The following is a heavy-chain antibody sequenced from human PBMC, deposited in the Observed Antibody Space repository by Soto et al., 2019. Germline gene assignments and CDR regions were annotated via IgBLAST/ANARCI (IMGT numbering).Heavy chain of an antibody. J-gene: IGHJ4*02. CDR1: GFTFSSYG. CDR3: ARDRGDITMIVVVNYFDY. Sequence: GGSLRLSCAASGFTFSSYGMHWVRQAPGKGLEWVAVIWYDGSNKYYADSVKGRFTISRDNSKNTLYLQMNSLRAEDTAVYYCARDRGDITMIVVVNYFDYWGQGTLVTVSS. CDR2: IWYDGSNK. D-gene: IGHD3-22*01. V-gene: IGHV3-33*01.